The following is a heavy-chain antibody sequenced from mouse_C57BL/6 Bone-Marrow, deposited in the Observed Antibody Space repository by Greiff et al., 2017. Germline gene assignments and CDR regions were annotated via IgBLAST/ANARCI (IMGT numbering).Heavy chain of an antibody. CDR2: ISYDGSN. D-gene: IGHD1-1*01. Sequence: ESGPGLVKPSQSLSLTCSVTGYSITSGYYWNWIRQFPGNKLEWMGYISYDGSNNYNPSLKNRISITRDTSKNQFFLKLNSVTTEDTATYDCARYYYGSSPSYYAMDYWGQGTSVTVSS. V-gene: IGHV3-6*01. CDR3: ARYYYGSSPSYYAMDY. J-gene: IGHJ4*01. CDR1: GYSITSGYY.